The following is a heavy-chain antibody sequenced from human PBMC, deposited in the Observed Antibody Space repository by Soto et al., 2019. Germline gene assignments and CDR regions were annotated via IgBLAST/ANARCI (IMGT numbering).Heavy chain of an antibody. CDR3: ARVLSHYYYGMDV. Sequence: SVKVSCKASGGTFSSYAISWVRQAPGQGLEWMGGIIPIFGTANYAQKFQGRVTITADKSTSTAYMELSSLRSEDTAVYYCARVLSHYYYGMDVWGQGTTVTVYS. CDR1: GGTFSSYA. J-gene: IGHJ6*02. CDR2: IIPIFGTA. V-gene: IGHV1-69*06.